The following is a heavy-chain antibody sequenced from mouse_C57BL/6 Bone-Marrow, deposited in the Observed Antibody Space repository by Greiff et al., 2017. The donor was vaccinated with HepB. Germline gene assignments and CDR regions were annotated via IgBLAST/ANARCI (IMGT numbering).Heavy chain of an antibody. Sequence: QVQLQQSGAELARPGASVKMSCKASGYTFTSYTMPWVKPRPGQGLEWIGYINPSSGYTKYNQKLKDKPTLTADKSSSTAYMQLSSRTSEDSAVYYGARWRDSNYVGFAYWGQGTLVTVSA. CDR1: GYTFTSYT. V-gene: IGHV1-4*01. CDR2: INPSSGYT. J-gene: IGHJ3*01. D-gene: IGHD2-5*01. CDR3: ARWRDSNYVGFAY.